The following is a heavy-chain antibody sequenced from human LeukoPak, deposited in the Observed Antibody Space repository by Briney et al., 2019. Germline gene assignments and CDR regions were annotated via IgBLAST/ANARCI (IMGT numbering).Heavy chain of an antibody. Sequence: SETLSLTCTVSGGSIRRGSYYWGWIRQPPGKGLEWIGSIYYSGSTYYNPSLKSRVTISVDTSKNQFSLKLSSWTAADTAVYYCARHKNQAYFDYWGQGTLVTASS. V-gene: IGHV4-39*01. J-gene: IGHJ4*02. CDR3: ARHKNQAYFDY. D-gene: IGHD1-14*01. CDR1: GGSIRRGSYY. CDR2: IYYSGST.